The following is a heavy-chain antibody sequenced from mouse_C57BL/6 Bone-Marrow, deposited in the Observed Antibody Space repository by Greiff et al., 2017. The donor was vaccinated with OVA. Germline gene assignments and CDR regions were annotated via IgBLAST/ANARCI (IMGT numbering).Heavy chain of an antibody. V-gene: IGHV5-6*01. CDR3: ARHWHYYGSSPYAMDY. CDR2: ISSGGSYT. J-gene: IGHJ4*01. Sequence: EVQVLESGGDLVKPGGSLKLSCAASGFTFSSYGMSWVRQTPDKRLEWVATISSGGSYTYYPDSVKGRFTISRDNAKNTLYLQMSSLKSEDTAMYYCARHWHYYGSSPYAMDYWGQGTSVTVSS. D-gene: IGHD1-1*01. CDR1: GFTFSSYG.